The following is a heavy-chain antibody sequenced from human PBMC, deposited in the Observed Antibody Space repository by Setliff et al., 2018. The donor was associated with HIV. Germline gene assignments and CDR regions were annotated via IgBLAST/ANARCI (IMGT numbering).Heavy chain of an antibody. J-gene: IGHJ4*02. CDR1: GFTFSDAW. V-gene: IGHV3-48*01. Sequence: GGSLRLSCAVSGFTFSDAWMNWVRQAPGKGLEWISYISSSSSTIYYADSVKGRFTISRDNAKNSLYLQMNSLRAEDTAVYYCASRSDYWGQGTLVTVSS. CDR3: ASRSDY. CDR2: ISSSSSTI.